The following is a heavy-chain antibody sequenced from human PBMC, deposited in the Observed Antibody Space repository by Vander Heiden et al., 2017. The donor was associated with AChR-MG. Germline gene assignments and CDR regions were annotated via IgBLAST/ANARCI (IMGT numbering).Heavy chain of an antibody. D-gene: IGHD3-16*01. CDR2: ISGDDDK. CDR1: GFSLSTREVG. Sequence: QITSKESGPTLVKPTQTLTLTCTFSGFSLSTREVGVGWLRQPPGKALEWLALISGDDDKRYSPSLERRLTITKDTTKNQVILTMTNMDPVDTATYYCAHRRLGPCGMDVWGQGTTVTVSS. J-gene: IGHJ6*02. V-gene: IGHV2-5*02. CDR3: AHRRLGPCGMDV.